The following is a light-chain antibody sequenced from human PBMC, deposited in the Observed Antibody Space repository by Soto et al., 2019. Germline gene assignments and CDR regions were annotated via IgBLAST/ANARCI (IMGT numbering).Light chain of an antibody. CDR1: QSINTY. CDR3: QQTASTPYT. J-gene: IGKJ2*01. Sequence: DTQMTQSPSSLSASVGDRVTITCRASQSINTYLNWYQPKPGEAPNLLIYAASSLQSGVPPRVRGSGSETHFTLTINSLQPDDFATYSCQQTASTPYTFGQGT. CDR2: AAS. V-gene: IGKV1-39*01.